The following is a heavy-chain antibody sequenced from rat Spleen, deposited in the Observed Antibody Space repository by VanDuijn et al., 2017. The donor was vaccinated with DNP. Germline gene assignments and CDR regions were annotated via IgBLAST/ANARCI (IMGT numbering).Heavy chain of an antibody. CDR3: TTEEWWKNY. Sequence: EVQLVESGGGLVQPGRSMKLSCAASGFTFSNYDMAWVRQAPKKGLEWVATISYDGSSTYYRDSVKGRFTISRDNAKSTLYLQMDSLRSEDTATYYCTTEEWWKNYWGQGVMVTVSS. CDR1: GFTFSNYD. CDR2: ISYDGSST. V-gene: IGHV5-7*01. J-gene: IGHJ2*01. D-gene: IGHD1-1*01.